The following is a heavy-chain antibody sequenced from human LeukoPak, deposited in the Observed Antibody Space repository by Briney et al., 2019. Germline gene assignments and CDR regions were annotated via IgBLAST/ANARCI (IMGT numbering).Heavy chain of an antibody. D-gene: IGHD6-6*01. Sequence: SETLSLTCAVYGGSFSGYYWSWILQPPGKGLEWIGEINHSGSTNYNPSLKSRVTISVDTSKNQFSLKLSSVTAADTAVYYCARGRIAARKRFDYWGQGTLVTVSS. V-gene: IGHV4-34*01. CDR2: INHSGST. CDR1: GGSFSGYY. J-gene: IGHJ4*02. CDR3: ARGRIAARKRFDY.